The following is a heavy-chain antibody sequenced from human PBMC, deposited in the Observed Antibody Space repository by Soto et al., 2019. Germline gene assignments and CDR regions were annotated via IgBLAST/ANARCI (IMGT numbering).Heavy chain of an antibody. V-gene: IGHV1-58*01. J-gene: IGHJ6*02. CDR1: GFTFTSSA. CDR2: IVVGSGNT. CDR3: AAGLGGYSYGYDHYYGMDV. Sequence: SVKVSCKASGFTFTSSAVQWVRQARGQRLEWIGWIVVGSGNTNYAQKFQERVTITRDMSTSTAYMELSSLRSEDTAVYYCAAGLGGYSYGYDHYYGMDVWGQGTTVTVSS. D-gene: IGHD5-18*01.